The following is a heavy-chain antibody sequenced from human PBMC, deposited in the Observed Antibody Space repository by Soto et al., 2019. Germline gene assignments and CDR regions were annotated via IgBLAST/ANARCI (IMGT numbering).Heavy chain of an antibody. CDR2: IIPIFGNT. V-gene: IGHV1-8*02. CDR1: GGTFSSYA. Sequence: ASVKVSCKASGGTFSSYAISWVRQAPGQGLEWMGGIIPIFGNTGYAQKFQGRVTMTRNTSISTAYMELSSLRSEDTAVYYCARGDWSPSNAFDIWGQGTMVTVSS. D-gene: IGHD1-1*01. J-gene: IGHJ3*02. CDR3: ARGDWSPSNAFDI.